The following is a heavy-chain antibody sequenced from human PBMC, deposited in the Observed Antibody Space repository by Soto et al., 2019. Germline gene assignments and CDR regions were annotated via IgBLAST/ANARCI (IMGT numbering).Heavy chain of an antibody. D-gene: IGHD6-13*01. CDR1: GFSLSNARMG. CDR3: ERIRAAYSSSWNDASFNYYYCMDV. V-gene: IGHV2-26*01. J-gene: IGHJ6*03. CDR2: IFSNDEK. Sequence: ESGPTLVNPTETLTLTCTVSGFSLSNARMGVSWIRQPPGKALEWLAHIFSNDEKSYSTSLKSRLTISEDTSKSQVVLTMTNMDPVDTATYYCERIRAAYSSSWNDASFNYYYCMDVWGKGTTVTVSS.